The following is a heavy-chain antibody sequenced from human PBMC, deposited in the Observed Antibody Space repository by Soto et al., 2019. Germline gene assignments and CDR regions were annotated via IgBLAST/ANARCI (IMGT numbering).Heavy chain of an antibody. CDR3: ARRAHYFDDTSSHAFEI. J-gene: IGHJ3*02. V-gene: IGHV3-23*01. CDR2: IGSSGDNT. Sequence: EVQLLESGGGLRQPGGSLRLSCVASGYNFNKYAVSWVRQAPGKGLEWVSAIGSSGDNTYYPVSVQGRFSISSDNSKNMLYLQMDSPTAEDTAICYCARRAHYFDDTSSHAFEIWGQGTRVTVSS. D-gene: IGHD3-22*01. CDR1: GYNFNKYA.